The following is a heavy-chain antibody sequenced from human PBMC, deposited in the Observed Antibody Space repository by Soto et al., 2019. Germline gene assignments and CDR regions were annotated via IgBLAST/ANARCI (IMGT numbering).Heavy chain of an antibody. CDR3: VMQRGGVVY. CDR1: GYTFTSYA. V-gene: IGHV1-2*02. Sequence: ASVKVSCKASGYTFTSYAMHWVRQAPGQRLEWMGWINPNNGSINYAQKFQGRVTMTRDTSISTAYMDLSRLRSDDTAVYYCVMQRGGVVYWGQGTLVTVSS. CDR2: INPNNGSI. D-gene: IGHD6-25*01. J-gene: IGHJ4*02.